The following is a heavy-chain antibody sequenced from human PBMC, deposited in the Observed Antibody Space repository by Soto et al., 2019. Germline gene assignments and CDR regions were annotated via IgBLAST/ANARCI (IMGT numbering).Heavy chain of an antibody. J-gene: IGHJ3*02. V-gene: IGHV3-23*01. D-gene: IGHD7-27*01. CDR3: AKGSGDRRRRGDSFDI. CDR2: ISGSGGST. CDR1: GFTFSSYA. Sequence: PGGSLRLSCAASGFTFSSYAMSWVRQAPGKGLEWVSAISGSGGSTYYADSVKGRFTISRDNSKNTLYLQMNSLRAEDTAVYYCAKGSGDRRRRGDSFDIWGQGTMVTVSS.